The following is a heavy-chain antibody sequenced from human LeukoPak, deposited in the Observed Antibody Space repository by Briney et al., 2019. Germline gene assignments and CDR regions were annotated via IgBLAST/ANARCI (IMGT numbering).Heavy chain of an antibody. CDR2: ISSSSSTI. J-gene: IGHJ3*02. CDR1: GFTFSSYS. Sequence: GGSLRLSCEASGFTFSSYSMNWVRQAPGKGLEWVSYISSSSSTIYYADSVKGRFTISRDNAKNSLYLQMNSLRAEDTALYHCARPYGSGSPGAFDIWGQGSMVTVSS. CDR3: ARPYGSGSPGAFDI. V-gene: IGHV3-48*04. D-gene: IGHD3-10*01.